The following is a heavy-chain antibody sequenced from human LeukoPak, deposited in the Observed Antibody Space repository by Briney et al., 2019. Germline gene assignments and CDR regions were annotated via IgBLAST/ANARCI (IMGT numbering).Heavy chain of an antibody. D-gene: IGHD1-26*01. CDR2: IYYSGST. Sequence: KTSETLSLTCTVSGGSISSSSYYWGWIRQPPGKGLEWIRSIYYSGSTYYNPSLKSRVTISVDTSRNQFSLKLSSVTAADTAVYYCARDQLLATSDWFDPWGQGTLVTVSS. CDR1: GGSISSSSYY. CDR3: ARDQLLATSDWFDP. J-gene: IGHJ5*02. V-gene: IGHV4-39*07.